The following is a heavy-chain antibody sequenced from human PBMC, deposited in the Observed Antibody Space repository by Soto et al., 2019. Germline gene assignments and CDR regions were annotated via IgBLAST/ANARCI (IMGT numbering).Heavy chain of an antibody. CDR3: ARLSVTTGSFDY. CDR1: GGSISSYY. J-gene: IGHJ4*02. D-gene: IGHD4-17*01. CDR2: IYYSGST. V-gene: IGHV4-59*08. Sequence: QVQLQESGPGLVKPSETLSLTCTGSGGSISSYYWSWIRQPPGKGLEWIGYIYYSGSTNYNPSLKSRVTISVDTSKNQYSLKLSSVTAADTAVYYCARLSVTTGSFDYWGQGTLVIVSS.